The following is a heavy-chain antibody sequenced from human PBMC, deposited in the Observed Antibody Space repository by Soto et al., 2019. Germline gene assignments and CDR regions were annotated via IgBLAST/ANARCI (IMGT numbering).Heavy chain of an antibody. CDR3: ARGDDTGTVTKARPDY. J-gene: IGHJ4*02. CDR1: GGSFSGYY. D-gene: IGHD6-6*01. Sequence: QVQLQQWGAGLLKPSETLSLTCAVYGGSFSGYYWSWIRQPPGRGLEWIGENNHSGTTNYNPSLKSRVTISVDTSTKQCSVRLSSVTAVDTAVYYCARGDDTGTVTKARPDYCGQGNMVTVSS. V-gene: IGHV4-34*01. CDR2: NNHSGTT.